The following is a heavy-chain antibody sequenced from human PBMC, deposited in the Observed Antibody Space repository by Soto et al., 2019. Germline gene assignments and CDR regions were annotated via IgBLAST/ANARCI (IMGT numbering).Heavy chain of an antibody. V-gene: IGHV4-31*03. CDR2: IYYSGST. D-gene: IGHD2-15*01. CDR1: GGSISSGGYY. CDR3: AREAWDIVVPESYYGMDV. Sequence: PSETLSLTCTVSGGSISSGGYYWSWIRQHPGKGLEWIGYIYYSGSTYYNPSLKSRVTISVDTSKNQFSLKLSSVTAADTAVYYCAREAWDIVVPESYYGMDVWGQGTTVTVSS. J-gene: IGHJ6*02.